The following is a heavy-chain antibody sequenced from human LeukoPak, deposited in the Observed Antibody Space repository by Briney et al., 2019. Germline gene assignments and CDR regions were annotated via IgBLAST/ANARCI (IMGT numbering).Heavy chain of an antibody. CDR2: ISNSGST. D-gene: IGHD1-1*01. CDR3: ARGERPGPDY. Sequence: PSETLSLTCSVSGGSISSFYWSWIRQPPGKGLEWIGYISNSGSTNYNPSLESRVTISVDTSKNQFSLKLSSVTAADTAVYYCARGERPGPDYWGQGTLVTVSS. CDR1: GGSISSFY. J-gene: IGHJ4*02. V-gene: IGHV4-59*01.